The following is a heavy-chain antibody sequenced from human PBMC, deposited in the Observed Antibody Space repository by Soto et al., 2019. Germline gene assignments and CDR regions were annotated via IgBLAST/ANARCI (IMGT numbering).Heavy chain of an antibody. CDR1: GGSISSYY. J-gene: IGHJ3*02. V-gene: IGHV4-59*01. CDR3: ARVRYSGSYQDAFDI. D-gene: IGHD1-26*01. CDR2: IYYSGST. Sequence: SETLSLTCTVSGGSISSYYWSWIRQPPGKGLEWIGYIYYSGSTNYNPSLKSRVTISVDTSKNQFSLKLSSVTAADTAVYYCARVRYSGSYQDAFDIWGQGTMVTISS.